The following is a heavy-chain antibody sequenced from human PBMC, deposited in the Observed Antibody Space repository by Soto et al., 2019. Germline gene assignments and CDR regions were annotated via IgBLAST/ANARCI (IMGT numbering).Heavy chain of an antibody. V-gene: IGHV3-23*01. Sequence: EVQLLESGGGLVQPGGSLRLSCAASGFTFSSYAMRWVRQAPVKGLEWVSAISGSGGSTYYEDSVKGRFTIYRDNSKNTLYLQMNSLRAKDAYVYYCARRGSGSYYDHWGQGTVVTVSS. D-gene: IGHD1-26*01. J-gene: IGHJ4*02. CDR2: ISGSGGST. CDR1: GFTFSSYA. CDR3: ARRGSGSYYDH.